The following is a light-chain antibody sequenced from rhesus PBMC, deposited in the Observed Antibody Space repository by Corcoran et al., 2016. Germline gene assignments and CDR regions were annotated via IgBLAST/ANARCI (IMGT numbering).Light chain of an antibody. CDR1: QSLLHSNGNTY. V-gene: IGKV2S2*01. J-gene: IGKJ3*01. CDR2: KVT. Sequence: DIVMTQTPLSLPVTPGETASISCRSSQSLLHSNGNTYLDWYLQKPGQSPRLLIYKVTNRESGVPDRFSGSGSGTDFPLKISRVEPEDVGVYYCMQSTKDPFTFGPGTKLDIK. CDR3: MQSTKDPFT.